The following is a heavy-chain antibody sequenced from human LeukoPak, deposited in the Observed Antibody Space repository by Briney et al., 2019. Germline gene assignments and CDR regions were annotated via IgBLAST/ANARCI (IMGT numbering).Heavy chain of an antibody. Sequence: ASVKVSCKASVYTFTGYFLHWVRQAPGQGLEWMGWLNPNSGDTNYAQKFQGRVTMTRDTSISTAYMELSRLRSDDTAVYYCARDARYWYFDLWGRGTLVTVSS. V-gene: IGHV1-2*02. CDR2: LNPNSGDT. J-gene: IGHJ2*01. CDR3: ARDARYWYFDL. CDR1: VYTFTGYF.